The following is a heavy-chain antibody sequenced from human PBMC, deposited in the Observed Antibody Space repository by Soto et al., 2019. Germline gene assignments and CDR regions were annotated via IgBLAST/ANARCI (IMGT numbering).Heavy chain of an antibody. J-gene: IGHJ4*02. CDR1: GGSFSGYL. V-gene: IGHV4-34*01. CDR3: ARGLYTNSPRY. CDR2: INDGGSI. D-gene: IGHD2-2*02. Sequence: PSGTLALTCAVSGGSFSGYLWSWIRQPPGKGLEWIGEINDGGSINYNPSLKSRVTISVDLSKNQFSLRLDSLTAADTAVYYCARGLYTNSPRYWGQGTLVTVSS.